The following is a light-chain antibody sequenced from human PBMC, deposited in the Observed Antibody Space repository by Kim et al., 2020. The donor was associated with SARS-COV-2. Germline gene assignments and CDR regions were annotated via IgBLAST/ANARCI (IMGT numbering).Light chain of an antibody. J-gene: IGLJ3*02. CDR3: QAWDSSTGV. CDR2: QDS. CDR1: KLGDKY. Sequence: SYELTQPPSVSVYPGQTASITCSGDKLGDKYACWYQQKPGQSPVRVIYQDSKRPSGIPERFSGSNSGNTATLTISGTQTMDEADYYCQAWDSSTGVFGGG. V-gene: IGLV3-1*01.